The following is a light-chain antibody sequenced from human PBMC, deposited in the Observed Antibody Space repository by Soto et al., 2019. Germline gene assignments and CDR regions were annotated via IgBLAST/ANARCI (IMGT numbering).Light chain of an antibody. CDR2: DVG. Sequence: QSALTQPASVSGSPGQSITISCTGISSDVGGYNYVSWYQQHPDKAPKLMIYDVGNRPSGVSNRFSGSKSGTTASLTISGLQAEDEADYYCYSYTSSSTVLFGGGTKLTVL. J-gene: IGLJ2*01. V-gene: IGLV2-14*01. CDR1: SSDVGGYNY. CDR3: YSYTSSSTVL.